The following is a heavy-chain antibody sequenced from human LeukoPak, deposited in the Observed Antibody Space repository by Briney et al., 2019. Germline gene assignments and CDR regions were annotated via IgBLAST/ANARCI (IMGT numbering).Heavy chain of an antibody. CDR1: GFTVSSNY. Sequence: GGSLRLSCAASGFTVSSNYMSWVRQAPGKGLEWVSAISGSGGSTYYADSVKGRFTISRDNSKNTLYLQMNGLRAEDTAVYYCAKDDWYPFDYWGQGILVTVSS. V-gene: IGHV3-23*01. CDR2: ISGSGGST. CDR3: AKDDWYPFDY. D-gene: IGHD3-9*01. J-gene: IGHJ4*02.